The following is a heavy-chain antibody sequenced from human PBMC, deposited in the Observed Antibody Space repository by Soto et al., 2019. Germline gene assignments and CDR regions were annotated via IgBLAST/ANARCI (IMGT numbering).Heavy chain of an antibody. V-gene: IGHV3-74*01. Sequence: EVQLVESGGGLVQPGGSLRLSCAASGFTSSSYWIHWGRQAPGNGLVWVSRISNDGSSTNYADSVKGRFTISRDNAKNKVYLQINSLRAEDTAVYYCARDNYYYDSSDNFSADGFDIWGQGTMVTVSS. D-gene: IGHD3-22*01. J-gene: IGHJ3*02. CDR2: ISNDGSST. CDR1: GFTSSSYW. CDR3: ARDNYYYDSSDNFSADGFDI.